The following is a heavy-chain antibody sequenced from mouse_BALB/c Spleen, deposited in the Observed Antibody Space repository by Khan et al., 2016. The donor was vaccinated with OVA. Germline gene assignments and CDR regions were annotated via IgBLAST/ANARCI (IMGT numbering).Heavy chain of an antibody. CDR3: ARSDYYGSDYEGFVY. Sequence: QVQLKESGPGILQPSQTLSLTCSFSGFSLSTSGMGVTWNRQPSGKGLEWLAHLSWDDDKRYNPSLKSRLTISTDTSSNRVFLNLTSVDTSDTATYDCARSDYYGSDYEGFVYWGQGTLVTVSA. D-gene: IGHD1-1*01. V-gene: IGHV8-12*01. J-gene: IGHJ3*01. CDR2: LSWDDDK. CDR1: GFSLSTSGMG.